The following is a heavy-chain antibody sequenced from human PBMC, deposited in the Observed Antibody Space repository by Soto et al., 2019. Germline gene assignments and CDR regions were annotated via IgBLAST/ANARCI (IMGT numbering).Heavy chain of an antibody. CDR2: ISAYNGNT. CDR3: ARNIYCSSTSCSTFDY. CDR1: GYTFTSYG. V-gene: IGHV1-18*01. D-gene: IGHD2-2*01. Sequence: ASVKVSCKASGYTFTSYGISWVRQAPGQGLEWMGWISAYNGNTNYAQKLQGIVTMTTDTSTSTAYMELRSLRSDDTAVYYCARNIYCSSTSCSTFDYWGQGTLVTVSS. J-gene: IGHJ4*02.